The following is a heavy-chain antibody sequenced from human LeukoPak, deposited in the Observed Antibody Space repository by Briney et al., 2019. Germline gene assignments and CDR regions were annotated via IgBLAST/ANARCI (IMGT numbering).Heavy chain of an antibody. J-gene: IGHJ4*02. Sequence: SQTLSLTCTVPGGSISSGSYYWSWIRQPAGKGLEWIGRIYTSGSTNYNPSLRSRVTISVDTSKNQFSLKLSSVTAADTAVYYCARGRLLWFGELLYPYEFDYWGQGTLVTVSS. CDR1: GGSISSGSYY. V-gene: IGHV4-61*02. D-gene: IGHD3-10*01. CDR3: ARGRLLWFGELLYPYEFDY. CDR2: IYTSGST.